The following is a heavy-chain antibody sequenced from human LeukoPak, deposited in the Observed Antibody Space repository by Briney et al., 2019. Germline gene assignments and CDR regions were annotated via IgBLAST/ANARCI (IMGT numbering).Heavy chain of an antibody. CDR2: IYYSGST. Sequence: LETLSLTCTVSGGSISSYYWSWIRQPPGKRLEWIGYIYYSGSTNSNPSLKSRVTISADTSKNQFSLKLSSVTAADTAVYYCARGNYDSRGYSNAFDIWGQGAMVTVSS. J-gene: IGHJ3*02. CDR3: ARGNYDSRGYSNAFDI. CDR1: GGSISSYY. D-gene: IGHD3-22*01. V-gene: IGHV4-59*01.